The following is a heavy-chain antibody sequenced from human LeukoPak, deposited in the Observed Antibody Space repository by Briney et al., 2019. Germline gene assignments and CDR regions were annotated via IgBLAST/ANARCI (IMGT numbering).Heavy chain of an antibody. CDR3: ARGPYYDFWSGFPFYYYYGMDV. D-gene: IGHD3-3*01. Sequence: ASVKVSCKASGYTFTGYYMHWVRQATGQGLEWMGWMNPNSGNTGYAQKFQGRVTMTRNTSISTAYMELSSLRSEDTAVYYCARGPYYDFWSGFPFYYYYGMDVWGQGTTVTVSS. CDR1: GYTFTGYY. J-gene: IGHJ6*02. V-gene: IGHV1-8*02. CDR2: MNPNSGNT.